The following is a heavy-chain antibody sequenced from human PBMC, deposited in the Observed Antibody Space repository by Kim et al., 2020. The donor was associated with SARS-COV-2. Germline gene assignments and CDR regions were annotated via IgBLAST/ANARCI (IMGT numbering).Heavy chain of an antibody. Sequence: ASVKVSFKAAGYTFTSFGISWVRQAPGQGLEWMGWISAYNGETNYAPKLQGRVIMTTDTSTSTAYMELRSLRSDDTAVYYCARADYYDSSGYVYWGQGTLVTVSS. CDR3: ARADYYDSSGYVY. CDR1: GYTFTSFG. CDR2: ISAYNGET. V-gene: IGHV1-18*01. D-gene: IGHD3-22*01. J-gene: IGHJ4*02.